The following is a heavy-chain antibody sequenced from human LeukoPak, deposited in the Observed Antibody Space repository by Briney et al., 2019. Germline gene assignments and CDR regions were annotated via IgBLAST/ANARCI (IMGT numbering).Heavy chain of an antibody. V-gene: IGHV3-20*04. CDR3: ARVRGRYYYYYYMDV. Sequence: PGGSLRLSCAASGFTFDDYGMSWVRQAPGEGLEWVSGINWNGGSTGYADSVKGRFTISRDNAKNSLYLQMNSLRAEDTALYYCARVRGRYYYYYYMDVWGKGTTVTVSS. CDR2: INWNGGST. CDR1: GFTFDDYG. J-gene: IGHJ6*03. D-gene: IGHD1-26*01.